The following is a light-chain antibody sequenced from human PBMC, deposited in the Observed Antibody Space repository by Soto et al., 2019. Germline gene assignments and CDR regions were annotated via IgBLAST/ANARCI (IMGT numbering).Light chain of an antibody. J-gene: IGKJ3*01. CDR2: GHS. CDR1: LNISTY. Sequence: IQMTQSPPSLSASVGDRALSTCRSGLNISTYLNRYHRRPGKVPNLLIYGHSNLQSGVSSRFSGSGYGTEFTLTITELQPVDVATYYRQQGYRTPWTFGPGTTVDIK. CDR3: QQGYRTPWT. V-gene: IGKV1-39*01.